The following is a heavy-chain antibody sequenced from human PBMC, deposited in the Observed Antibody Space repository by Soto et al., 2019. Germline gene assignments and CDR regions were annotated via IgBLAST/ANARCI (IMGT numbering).Heavy chain of an antibody. CDR1: GFTFSSYG. CDR3: AKNPRREYSSSPAYYYYGMDV. D-gene: IGHD6-6*01. CDR2: ISYDGSNK. Sequence: GGSLRLSCAASGFTFSSYGMHWVRQAPGKRLEWVAVISYDGSNKYYADSVKGRFTISRDNSKNTLYLQMNSLRAEDTAVYYCAKNPRREYSSSPAYYYYGMDVWGQGTTVTVSS. V-gene: IGHV3-30*18. J-gene: IGHJ6*02.